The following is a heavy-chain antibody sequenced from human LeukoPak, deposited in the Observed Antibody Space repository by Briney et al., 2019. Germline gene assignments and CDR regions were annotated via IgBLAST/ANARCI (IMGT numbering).Heavy chain of an antibody. V-gene: IGHV4-34*01. Sequence: SETLSPTCAVYGGSFSGYYWSWIRQPPGKGLEWIGEINHSGSTNYNPSLKSRVTISVDTSKNQFSLMLSSVTAADTAVYYCARLNCSGGSCYPDYWGQGTLVTVSS. CDR3: ARLNCSGGSCYPDY. CDR1: GGSFSGYY. J-gene: IGHJ4*02. D-gene: IGHD2-15*01. CDR2: INHSGST.